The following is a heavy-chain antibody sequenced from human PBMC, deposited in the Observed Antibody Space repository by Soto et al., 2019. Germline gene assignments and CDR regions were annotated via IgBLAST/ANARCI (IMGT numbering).Heavy chain of an antibody. J-gene: IGHJ4*02. CDR1: GFTFSSYG. CDR3: AREWVLGRSGYSYGQEDYFDY. Sequence: PGGSLRLSCAASGFTFSSYGMHWVRQAPGKGLEWVAVIWYDGSNKYYADSVKGRFTISRDNSKDTLYLQMNSLRAEDTAVYYCAREWVLGRSGYSYGQEDYFDYWGQGTLVTVSS. D-gene: IGHD5-18*01. CDR2: IWYDGSNK. V-gene: IGHV3-33*01.